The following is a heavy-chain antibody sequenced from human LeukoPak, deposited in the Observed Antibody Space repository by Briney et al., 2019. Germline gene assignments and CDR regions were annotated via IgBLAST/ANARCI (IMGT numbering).Heavy chain of an antibody. CDR3: ARDPAAAGFDS. CDR1: GFPFSSFS. J-gene: IGHJ4*02. D-gene: IGHD6-13*01. CDR2: ISCDGSDK. V-gene: IGHV3-30*04. Sequence: PGGSLRLSCAGSGFTSGFPFSSFSMHWVRQAPGKGLEWVSVISCDGSDKQYADSVRGRFTISRDNSKSTVFLQMNGLTVEDTAIYYCARDPAAAGFDSWGQGTLVTVSS.